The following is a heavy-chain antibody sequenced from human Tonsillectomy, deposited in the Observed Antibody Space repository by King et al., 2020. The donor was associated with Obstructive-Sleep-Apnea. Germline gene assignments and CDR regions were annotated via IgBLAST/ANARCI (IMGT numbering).Heavy chain of an antibody. CDR3: ARGGGNGYSVFEAFDI. Sequence: QLQESGPGLVKPSETLSLTCIVSGGSISSYYWSWIRQPPGKGLEWIGYIYSSGSTNYNPSLKSRVTLSVDTSKNQFSLKLTSVTAADTAVYSCARGGGNGYSVFEAFDIWGQGTMVTVSS. J-gene: IGHJ3*02. D-gene: IGHD5-18*01. CDR2: IYSSGST. V-gene: IGHV4-59*01. CDR1: GGSISSYY.